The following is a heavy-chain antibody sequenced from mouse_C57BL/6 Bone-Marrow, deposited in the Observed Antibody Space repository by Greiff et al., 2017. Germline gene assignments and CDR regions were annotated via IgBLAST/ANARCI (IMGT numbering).Heavy chain of an antibody. CDR3: ARDETTVKYYYAMDY. V-gene: IGHV5-4*03. J-gene: IGHJ4*01. Sequence: DVKLVESGGGLVKPGGSLKLSCAASGFTFSSYAMSWVRQTPDKRLEWVATISDGGSYTYYPDNVKGRFTISRDNAKNNLYLQMSHLKSEDTAMXYCARDETTVKYYYAMDYWGQGTSVTVSS. CDR2: ISDGGSYT. D-gene: IGHD1-1*01. CDR1: GFTFSSYA.